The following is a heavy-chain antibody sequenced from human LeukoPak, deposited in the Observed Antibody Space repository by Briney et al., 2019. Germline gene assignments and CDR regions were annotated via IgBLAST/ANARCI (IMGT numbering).Heavy chain of an antibody. CDR3: ARDGYSYGIDY. CDR2: IYYSGST. Sequence: SETLSLTCTVSGGSISSYYWSWIRQPPGKGLEWIGYIYYSGSTNYNPSLKSRVTISVDTSKNQFSLKLSSVTAADTAVYYCARDGYSYGIDYWGQGTLVTVSS. J-gene: IGHJ4*02. V-gene: IGHV4-59*01. D-gene: IGHD5-18*01. CDR1: GGSISSYY.